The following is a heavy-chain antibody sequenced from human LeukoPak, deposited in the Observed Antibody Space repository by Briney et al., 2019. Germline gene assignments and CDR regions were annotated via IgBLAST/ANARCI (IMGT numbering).Heavy chain of an antibody. Sequence: ASVKVSCKASGYAFTGYYMHWVRQAPGQGLEWMGWINPNSGGTNYAQKFQGRVTMTRDTSISTAYMELSGLRSDDTAVYYCARGQEKLTGPDYWGQGTLVTVSS. D-gene: IGHD1-20*01. CDR2: INPNSGGT. CDR1: GYAFTGYY. J-gene: IGHJ4*02. CDR3: ARGQEKLTGPDY. V-gene: IGHV1-2*02.